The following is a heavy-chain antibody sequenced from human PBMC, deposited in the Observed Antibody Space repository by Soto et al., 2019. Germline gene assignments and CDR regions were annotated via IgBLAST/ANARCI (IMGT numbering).Heavy chain of an antibody. CDR3: ARVGDYGDYFQFDP. Sequence: QVQLVESGGGVVQPGRSLRLSCAASGFTFSSYGMHWVRQAPGKGLEWVAVIWYDGSNKYYADSVKGRFTISRDNSKNTLYLQMNSLRAEDTAVYYCARVGDYGDYFQFDPWGQGTLVTLSS. CDR1: GFTFSSYG. D-gene: IGHD4-17*01. CDR2: IWYDGSNK. V-gene: IGHV3-33*01. J-gene: IGHJ5*02.